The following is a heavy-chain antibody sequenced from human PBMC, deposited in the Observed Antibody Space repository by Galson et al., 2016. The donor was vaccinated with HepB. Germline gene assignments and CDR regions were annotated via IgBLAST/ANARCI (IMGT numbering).Heavy chain of an antibody. D-gene: IGHD3-22*01. CDR3: ARDLVVTRNYYYYHYMDV. V-gene: IGHV3-30*03. CDR1: GFTFSDYG. CDR2: ISYDGSSN. J-gene: IGHJ6*03. Sequence: SLRLSCAASGFTFSDYGMHWVRQAPGKGLEWVAVISYDGSSNYYADSVKGRFTISRDNSMNTLYLQMNRLRAEDTAVYYCARDLVVTRNYYYYHYMDVWGKGTTVTVSS.